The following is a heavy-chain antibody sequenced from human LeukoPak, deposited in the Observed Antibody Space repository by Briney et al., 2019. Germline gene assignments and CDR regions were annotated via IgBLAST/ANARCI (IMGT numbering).Heavy chain of an antibody. D-gene: IGHD6-19*01. Sequence: PSETLSLTCAVYGGSFTGYYWSWIRQPPGKGLEWIGEINHSGSTNYNPSLKSRVTISVDTSKNQFSLKLSSVTAADTAVYYCAGRYSSGWYVHYYGMDVWGQGTTVTVSS. V-gene: IGHV4-34*01. CDR3: AGRYSSGWYVHYYGMDV. J-gene: IGHJ6*02. CDR2: INHSGST. CDR1: GGSFTGYY.